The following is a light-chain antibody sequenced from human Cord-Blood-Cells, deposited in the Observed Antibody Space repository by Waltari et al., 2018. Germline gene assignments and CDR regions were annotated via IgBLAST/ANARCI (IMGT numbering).Light chain of an antibody. V-gene: IGKV3-20*01. J-gene: IGKJ1*01. Sequence: EIVLTQSPGTLSLSPGERATLSCRASQSVSSSYLAWYQQKPGQAPRLLIYGASSRATGIPDRFSGSWSGTFFTLTISRMEPEDFAVYYCHQYGSSRTFGEGTKVEIK. CDR1: QSVSSSY. CDR3: HQYGSSRT. CDR2: GAS.